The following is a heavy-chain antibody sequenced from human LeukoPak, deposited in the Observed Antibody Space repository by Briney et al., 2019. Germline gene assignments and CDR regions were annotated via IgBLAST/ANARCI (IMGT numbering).Heavy chain of an antibody. CDR2: IYYSGST. CDR1: GGSISSYY. V-gene: IGHV4-59*08. Sequence: SETLSLTCTVSGGSISSYYWSWIREPPGKGLEWMGDIYYSGSTNYNPSLKTRVTISVDTSKNQFSLKLSSVTAADTAVYYCARHAPIAAAGGGWFDPWGQGTLVTVSS. CDR3: ARHAPIAAAGGGWFDP. D-gene: IGHD6-13*01. J-gene: IGHJ5*02.